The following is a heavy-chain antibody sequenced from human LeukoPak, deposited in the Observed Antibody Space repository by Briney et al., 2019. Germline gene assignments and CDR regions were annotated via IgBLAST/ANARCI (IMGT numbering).Heavy chain of an antibody. D-gene: IGHD5-18*01. J-gene: IGHJ4*02. Sequence: GRSLRLSCAASGFTFSSYGMHWVRQAPGKGLGWVAVISYDGSNKYYADSVKGRFTISRDNSKNTLYLQMNSLRAEDTAVYYCAKGPGGAMVFWGQGTLVTVSS. V-gene: IGHV3-30*18. CDR1: GFTFSSYG. CDR3: AKGPGGAMVF. CDR2: ISYDGSNK.